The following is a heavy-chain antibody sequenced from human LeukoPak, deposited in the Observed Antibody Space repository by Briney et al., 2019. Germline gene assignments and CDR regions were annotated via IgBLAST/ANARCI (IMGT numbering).Heavy chain of an antibody. D-gene: IGHD3-22*01. Sequence: GASVKVSCKASGYTFTSYGISWVRRAPGQGLEWMGWISAYNGNTNYAQKLQGRVTMTTDTSTSTAYMELRSLRSDDTAVYYCARDYRYYYDSSGVPDAFDIWGQGTMVTVSS. CDR2: ISAYNGNT. V-gene: IGHV1-18*01. J-gene: IGHJ3*02. CDR1: GYTFTSYG. CDR3: ARDYRYYYDSSGVPDAFDI.